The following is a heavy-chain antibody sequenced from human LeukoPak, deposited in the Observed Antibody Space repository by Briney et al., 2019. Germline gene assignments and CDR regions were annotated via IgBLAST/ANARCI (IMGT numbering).Heavy chain of an antibody. CDR3: ARATDFDY. V-gene: IGHV3-23*01. CDR1: GFTFSRYG. D-gene: IGHD4-17*01. CDR2: ISGSGGSA. J-gene: IGHJ4*02. Sequence: GGSLRLSCAASGFTFSRYGMSWVRQAPGKGLEWVSAISGSGGSASYADSVRGRFTVSRDNSKNTLSLQMNSLRVEDTAEYYCARATDFDYWGQGTLVTVSS.